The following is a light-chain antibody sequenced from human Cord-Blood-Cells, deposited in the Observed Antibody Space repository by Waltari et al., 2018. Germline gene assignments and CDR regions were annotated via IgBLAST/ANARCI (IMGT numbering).Light chain of an antibody. V-gene: IGKV1-39*01. Sequence: IQITQFPSSLSASVGDRVTITCRASQSISSYLNRYQQKPGKAPKLLIYAASSLQSGVPSRFSGSGSETDFTRTISSLQPEDFATYYCQQSYSTPHSFGQGTKLEIK. CDR1: QSISSY. CDR2: AAS. CDR3: QQSYSTPHS. J-gene: IGKJ2*03.